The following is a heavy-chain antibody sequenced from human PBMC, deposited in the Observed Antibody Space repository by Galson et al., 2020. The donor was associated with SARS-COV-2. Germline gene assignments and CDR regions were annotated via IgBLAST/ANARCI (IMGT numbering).Heavy chain of an antibody. CDR1: GFTFSSYA. Sequence: PGGSLRLSCAASGFTFSSYAMRWVRQAPGKGLEWVSAISGRGGSTYYADSVKGRFTISRDNSKHTLYLQMNSLRAEDTAVYYCAKDWQQLASNYYYYYYGMDVWGQGTTVTVSS. V-gene: IGHV3-23*01. D-gene: IGHD6-13*01. CDR3: AKDWQQLASNYYYYYYGMDV. CDR2: ISGRGGST. J-gene: IGHJ6*02.